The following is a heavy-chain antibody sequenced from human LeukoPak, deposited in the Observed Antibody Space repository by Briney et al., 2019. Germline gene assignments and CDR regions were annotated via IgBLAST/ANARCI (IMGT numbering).Heavy chain of an antibody. Sequence: PSQTLSLTCTVSGGSISSYYWTWIRQPPGKGLEWIGYISYTGSTNYNPSLESRLTISVDTSKNQFSLKLSSVTAADTAVYYCARDAGIQHNWFDPWGQGTLVTVSS. D-gene: IGHD5-18*01. V-gene: IGHV4-59*01. J-gene: IGHJ5*02. CDR1: GGSISSYY. CDR2: ISYTGST. CDR3: ARDAGIQHNWFDP.